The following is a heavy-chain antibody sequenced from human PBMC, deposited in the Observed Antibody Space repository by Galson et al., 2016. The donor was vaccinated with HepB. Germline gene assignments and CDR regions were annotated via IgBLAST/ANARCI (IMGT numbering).Heavy chain of an antibody. J-gene: IGHJ4*02. V-gene: IGHV3-30*04. CDR1: RFTFSDYA. D-gene: IGHD1/OR15-1a*01. CDR3: ARGSVASPAGPAWN. CDR2: ISYDGWSQ. Sequence: SLRLSCATSRFTFSDYAFHWVRQAPGKGLEWVAVISYDGWSQNYADSVRGRFTISRDNSKDTLYLQMNTLRVDDTAVYYCARGSVASPAGPAWNRGQGTLVTVSS.